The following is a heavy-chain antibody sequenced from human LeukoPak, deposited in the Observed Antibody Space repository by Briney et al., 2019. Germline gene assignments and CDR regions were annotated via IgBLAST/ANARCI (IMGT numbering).Heavy chain of an antibody. Sequence: ASVKVSCKASGYTFTGYYMHWVRQAPGQGLEWMGWIDPNSGGTTYAQKFQGRVTMTRDTSITTAYMELNWLRSDDTAVYYCARAPQRGLTPFDYRGQGTLVTVSS. CDR2: IDPNSGGT. J-gene: IGHJ4*02. D-gene: IGHD3-10*01. V-gene: IGHV1-2*02. CDR1: GYTFTGYY. CDR3: ARAPQRGLTPFDY.